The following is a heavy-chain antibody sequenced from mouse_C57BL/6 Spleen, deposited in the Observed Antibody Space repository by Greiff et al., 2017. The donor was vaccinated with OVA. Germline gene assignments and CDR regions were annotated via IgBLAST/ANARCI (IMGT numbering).Heavy chain of an antibody. CDR2: IRNKANGYTT. Sequence: EVMLVESGGGLVQPGGSLSLSCAASGFTFTDYYMSWVRQPPGKALEWLGFIRNKANGYTTEYSASVKGRFTISRDNSQSILYLQMNALRAEDSATYYCARLRLGSVDYWGQGTTLTVSS. CDR3: ARLRLGSVDY. D-gene: IGHD2-12*01. J-gene: IGHJ2*01. CDR1: GFTFTDYY. V-gene: IGHV7-3*01.